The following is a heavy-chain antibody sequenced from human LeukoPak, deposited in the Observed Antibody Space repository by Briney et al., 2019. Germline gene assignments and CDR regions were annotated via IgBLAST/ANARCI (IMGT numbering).Heavy chain of an antibody. V-gene: IGHV3-64D*06. D-gene: IGHD6-6*01. J-gene: IGHJ4*02. CDR2: ISSNGATT. Sequence: GGSLRLSCSATGFTFNRFYLHWVRQAPGKGLEFVSHISSNGATTYYADSVKGRFTISRDNSKNTLYLQMSSLRADDTAVYYCVKDRSIAAPNNDFFDSWGQGALVTVSS. CDR1: GFTFNRFY. CDR3: VKDRSIAAPNNDFFDS.